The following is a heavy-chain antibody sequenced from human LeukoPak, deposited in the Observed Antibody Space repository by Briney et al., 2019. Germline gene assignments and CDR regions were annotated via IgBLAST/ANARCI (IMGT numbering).Heavy chain of an antibody. D-gene: IGHD1-26*01. CDR2: INSDGSSA. J-gene: IGHJ3*02. Sequence: PGGSLRLSCAASGFTFSSYWMHWVRQAPGKGLVWVSRINSDGSSASYADSVKGRFTISRDNAKNTLYLQMNSLRAEDTAVYYCARDPDNSGSYYSDAFDIWGQGTMVTVSS. CDR3: ARDPDNSGSYYSDAFDI. V-gene: IGHV3-74*01. CDR1: GFTFSSYW.